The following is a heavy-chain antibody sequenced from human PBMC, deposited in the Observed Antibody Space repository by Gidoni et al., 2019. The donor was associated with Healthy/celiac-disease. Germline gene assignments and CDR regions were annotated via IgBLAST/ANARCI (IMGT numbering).Heavy chain of an antibody. D-gene: IGHD3-22*01. V-gene: IGHV1-2*02. CDR2: INPNSGGK. CDR1: GYTFTGYY. CDR3: ARNYYDSSGYYYHNWFDP. Sequence: QVQLVQSGAEVQTPGASVKVSCKASGYTFTGYYMHWVRQAPGQGLEWMGWINPNSGGKNYAQKFQGRVTMTRETSISTAYMELSRLRSDDTAVYYCARNYYDSSGYYYHNWFDPWGQGTLVTVSS. J-gene: IGHJ5*02.